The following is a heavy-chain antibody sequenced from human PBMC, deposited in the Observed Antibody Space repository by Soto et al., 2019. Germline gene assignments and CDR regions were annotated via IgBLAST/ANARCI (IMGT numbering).Heavy chain of an antibody. CDR3: AKARSCREVDITRCYYFDY. CDR2: ISGSGGST. V-gene: IGHV3-23*01. D-gene: IGHD1-20*01. J-gene: IGHJ4*02. Sequence: GGSLRLSCAASGFTFSSYAMSWVRQAPGKGLEWVSAISGSGGSTYYADSVKGRFTISRDNSKNTLYLQMNSLRAEDTAVYYCAKARSCREVDITRCYYFDYWGQGTLVTVSS. CDR1: GFTFSSYA.